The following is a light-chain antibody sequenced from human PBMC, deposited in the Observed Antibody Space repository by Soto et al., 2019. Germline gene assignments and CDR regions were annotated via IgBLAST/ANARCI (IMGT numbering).Light chain of an antibody. CDR2: DVS. Sequence: QSAPTPPASVSGSPGQSIPISCTGTSRDIGDYNYVSWYQQYPGKVPKLVIYDVSHRTSGVSNRFAGSKSGNTASLTISGLQAEDEADYYCSSSTTATSLVVFGGGTKLTVL. J-gene: IGLJ3*02. CDR3: SSSTTATSLVV. V-gene: IGLV2-14*01. CDR1: SRDIGDYNY.